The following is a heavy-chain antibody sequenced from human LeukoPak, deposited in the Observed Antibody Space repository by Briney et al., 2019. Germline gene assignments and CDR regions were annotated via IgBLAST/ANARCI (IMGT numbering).Heavy chain of an antibody. CDR1: GGSISSGGYY. Sequence: SETLSLTCTVSGGSISSGGYYWSWIRQHPGKGLEWIGYIYYSGSTYYNPSLKSRVTISVDTSKTQFSLKLSSVTAADTAVYYCARVPSYSYVALDYWGQGTLVTVSS. D-gene: IGHD5-18*01. CDR2: IYYSGST. CDR3: ARVPSYSYVALDY. V-gene: IGHV4-31*03. J-gene: IGHJ4*02.